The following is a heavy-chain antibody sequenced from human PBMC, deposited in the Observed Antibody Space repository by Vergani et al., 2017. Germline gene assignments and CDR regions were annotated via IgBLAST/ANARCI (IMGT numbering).Heavy chain of an antibody. CDR1: GFTFSSYS. CDR2: ISSSSSYI. CDR3: ARDLLGYCSSTSCLGHYYYYMDV. J-gene: IGHJ6*03. V-gene: IGHV3-21*01. D-gene: IGHD2-2*01. Sequence: EVQLVESGGGLVKPGGSLRLSCVASGFTFSSYSMNWVRQAPGKGLEWVSSISSSSSYIYYADSVKGRFTISRDNAKNSLYLQMNSLRAEGTAVYYCARDLLGYCSSTSCLGHYYYYMDVWGKGTTVTVSS.